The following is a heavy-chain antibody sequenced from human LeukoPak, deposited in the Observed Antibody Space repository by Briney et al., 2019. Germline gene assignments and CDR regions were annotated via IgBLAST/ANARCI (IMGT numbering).Heavy chain of an antibody. D-gene: IGHD1-26*01. Sequence: GSLRLSCAASGFPFSDYYMSWIRQAPGKGLEWVSYISSSSDYTNYADSVKGRFTISRDNAQNSLYLQMNSLRAEDTAVYYCARDRGSGSYTAFDYWGQGTLVTVSS. CDR1: GFPFSDYY. CDR3: ARDRGSGSYTAFDY. V-gene: IGHV3-11*06. CDR2: ISSSSDYT. J-gene: IGHJ4*02.